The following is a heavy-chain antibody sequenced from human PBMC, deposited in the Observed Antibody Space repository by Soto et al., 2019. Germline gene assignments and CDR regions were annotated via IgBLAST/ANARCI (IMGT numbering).Heavy chain of an antibody. CDR3: TTATWQLVPFVVVAGKRTFDY. CDR1: GFTFSNDW. Sequence: EVQLVESGGGLVKPGGSLRLSCAASGFTFSNDWMSWVRQAPGKGLEWGGRIKSKTDGGTTDYAAPVKGRFTISRDDSKNTIYLQTNSLKTEDTAVYYCTTATWQLVPFVVVAGKRTFDYWGQGTLVTVSS. J-gene: IGHJ4*02. V-gene: IGHV3-15*01. D-gene: IGHD6-13*01. CDR2: IKSKTDGGTT.